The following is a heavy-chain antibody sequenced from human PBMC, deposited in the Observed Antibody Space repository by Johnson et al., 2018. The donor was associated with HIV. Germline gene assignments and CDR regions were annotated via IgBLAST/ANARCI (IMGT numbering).Heavy chain of an antibody. V-gene: IGHV3-7*05. CDR1: GFTFSNYW. J-gene: IGHJ3*02. CDR3: ARDVGLWFGELRSGDAFDI. D-gene: IGHD3-10*01. CDR2: IKQDGSET. Sequence: VQLVESGGGLVQPGGSLRLSCAASGFTFSNYWMSWVRQAPGKGLEWVANIKQDGSETYYVDSVKGRFTISRDNAKKSLYLQMKSLRDEDTALYSCARDVGLWFGELRSGDAFDIWGQGTMVTVSS.